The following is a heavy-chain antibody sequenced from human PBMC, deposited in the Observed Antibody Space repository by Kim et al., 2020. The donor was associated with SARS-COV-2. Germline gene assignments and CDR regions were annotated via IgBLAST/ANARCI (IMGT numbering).Heavy chain of an antibody. Sequence: YADSVKGRFSISRDNSKNTLELQMDSLRVDDTASYYCAKCALGMYNDAFNIWGQGTMVTVSS. D-gene: IGHD3-16*01. J-gene: IGHJ3*02. V-gene: IGHV3-23*05. CDR3: AKCALGMYNDAFNI.